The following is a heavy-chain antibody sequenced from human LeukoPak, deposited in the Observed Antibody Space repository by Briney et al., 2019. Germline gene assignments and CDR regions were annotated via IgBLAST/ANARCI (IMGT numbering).Heavy chain of an antibody. D-gene: IGHD5-24*01. CDR1: GGSISTYY. V-gene: IGHV4-4*07. Sequence: PSETLSLTCTVSGGSISTYYWSWIRQPAGRGLEWIGRIYTSGSTNYNPSLKSRVTMSVDTSKNQFSLKLSSVTAADTAVYYCAREEEQMARGLDPWGQGALVTVSS. J-gene: IGHJ5*02. CDR2: IYTSGST. CDR3: AREEEQMARGLDP.